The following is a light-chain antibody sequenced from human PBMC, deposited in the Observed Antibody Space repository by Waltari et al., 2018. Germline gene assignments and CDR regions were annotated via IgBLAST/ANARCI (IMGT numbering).Light chain of an antibody. CDR1: QSVGNY. J-gene: IGKJ2*01. V-gene: IGKV3-20*01. CDR3: QQFGNSPPYT. Sequence: EIVLTHSPGTLSLSAGDRVTLSCRASQSVGNYLAWYQQIPGQAPRLLMRGASTRAAGIPDRFSGSGSGTDFILTISRLEPEDSAVYYCQQFGNSPPYTFGQGTKLEIK. CDR2: GAS.